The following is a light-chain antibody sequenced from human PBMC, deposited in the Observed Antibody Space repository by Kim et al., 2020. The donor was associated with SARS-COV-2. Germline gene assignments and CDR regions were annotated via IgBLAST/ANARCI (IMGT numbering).Light chain of an antibody. CDR3: QQSYSTLTWT. J-gene: IGKJ1*01. CDR1: QSISSY. V-gene: IGKV1-39*01. Sequence: VGDRVTITCRASQSISSYLNWYQQKPGKAPKLLIYAASSLQSGVPSRFSGSGSGTDFTLTISSLQPEDFATYYCQQSYSTLTWTFGQGTKVDIK. CDR2: AAS.